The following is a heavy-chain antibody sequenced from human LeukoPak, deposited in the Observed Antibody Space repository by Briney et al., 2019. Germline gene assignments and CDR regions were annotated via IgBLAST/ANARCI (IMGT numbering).Heavy chain of an antibody. Sequence: ASVKVSCKASGYTFTSYDINWVRQATGQGLEWMGWMNPNSGNTGYAQKFQGRVTITRNTSISTAYMELSSLRSEDTAVYYCARRARVTMVRGVINWFDPWGQGTLVTVSS. CDR1: GYTFTSYD. D-gene: IGHD3-10*01. CDR3: ARRARVTMVRGVINWFDP. V-gene: IGHV1-8*03. J-gene: IGHJ5*02. CDR2: MNPNSGNT.